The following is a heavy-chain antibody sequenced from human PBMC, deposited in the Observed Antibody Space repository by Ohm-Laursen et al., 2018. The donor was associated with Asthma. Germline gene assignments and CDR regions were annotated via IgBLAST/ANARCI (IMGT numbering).Heavy chain of an antibody. J-gene: IGHJ4*02. Sequence: SLRLSCAASGFTVGSDYRTWVRPAPGKGLEWVSAIYSGGSTYYADSVRGRFTISRDNSKNTLYLQMNSLIAEDTAVYYCARKFSSGWLFDFWGQGTLVTVSS. CDR1: GFTVGSDY. D-gene: IGHD6-19*01. V-gene: IGHV3-53*01. CDR2: IYSGGST. CDR3: ARKFSSGWLFDF.